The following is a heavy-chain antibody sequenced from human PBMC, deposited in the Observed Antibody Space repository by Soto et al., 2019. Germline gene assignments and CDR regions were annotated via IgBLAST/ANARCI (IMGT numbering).Heavy chain of an antibody. V-gene: IGHV3-23*01. J-gene: IGHJ5*02. CDR3: VKNSGWFNT. D-gene: IGHD3-10*01. CDR2: IDGSGGIT. Sequence: QLLQSGGVLVQPGGSLTLSCAASGFTFGTTDMSWVRQAPGEGLEWVSTIDGSGGITYYADSVKGRFTISRANSRNTVYLQMNSLRGDDTALYYCVKNSGWFNTWGQGAMVTVSS. CDR1: GFTFGTTD.